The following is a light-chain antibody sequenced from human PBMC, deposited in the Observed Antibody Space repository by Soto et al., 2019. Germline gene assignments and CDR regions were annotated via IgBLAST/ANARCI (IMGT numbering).Light chain of an antibody. J-gene: IGLJ2*01. Sequence: QSVLTHPPSVSGAPGQRVTISCTGSSSNIGAGYDVHWYQQLPGTAPKLLIYDNSNRPSGVPDRFSGSKSGTSASLAITGLQAEDEADYYCQSYDSSLSGSVFGGGTKLTVL. CDR3: QSYDSSLSGSV. CDR2: DNS. CDR1: SSNIGAGYD. V-gene: IGLV1-40*01.